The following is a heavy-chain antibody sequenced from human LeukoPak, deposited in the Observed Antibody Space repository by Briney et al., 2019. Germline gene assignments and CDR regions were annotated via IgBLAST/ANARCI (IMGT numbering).Heavy chain of an antibody. D-gene: IGHD2-21*02. J-gene: IGHJ4*02. V-gene: IGHV1-18*01. CDR1: GYTFTSYG. Sequence: GASVKVSCKASGYTFTSYGISWVRQAPGQGLEWMGWISAYNGNTNYAQKLQGRVTMTTDTSTSTAYMELRSLRSDDTAVYYCARGIDALAYCGGDCYSGIDYWGQGNLVTVSS. CDR3: ARGIDALAYCGGDCYSGIDY. CDR2: ISAYNGNT.